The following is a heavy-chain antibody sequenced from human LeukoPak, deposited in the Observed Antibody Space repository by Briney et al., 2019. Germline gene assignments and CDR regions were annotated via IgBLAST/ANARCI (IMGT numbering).Heavy chain of an antibody. J-gene: IGHJ6*02. Sequence: ASVKVSCKVSGYTLTELSMHWVRQAPGKGLEWMGGFDPEDGETIYAQKFQGRVTMTEDTSTDTAYMELSSLRSEDTAVYYCATVYYYDSSGQNRKDYYYGMDVWGQGTTVTVS. CDR2: FDPEDGET. V-gene: IGHV1-24*01. D-gene: IGHD3-22*01. CDR3: ATVYYYDSSGQNRKDYYYGMDV. CDR1: GYTLTELS.